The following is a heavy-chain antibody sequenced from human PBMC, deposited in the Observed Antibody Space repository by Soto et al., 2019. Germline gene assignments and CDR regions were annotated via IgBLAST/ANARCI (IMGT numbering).Heavy chain of an antibody. D-gene: IGHD2-21*02. Sequence: PSETLSLTCTVSGGPISYECYHWTWIRQSPGKGLEWIGYIHYSGSIIYNPSFKSRVTISVDTSKNQFSLQLSSVTAADTAVYFCAREDDGGDRDYYGLDVWGQGTTVTVSS. CDR3: AREDDGGDRDYYGLDV. V-gene: IGHV4-30-4*08. CDR1: GGPISYECYH. CDR2: IHYSGSI. J-gene: IGHJ6*02.